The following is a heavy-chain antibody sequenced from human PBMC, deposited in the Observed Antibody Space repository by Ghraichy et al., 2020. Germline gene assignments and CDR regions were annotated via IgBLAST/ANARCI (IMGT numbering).Heavy chain of an antibody. CDR2: IIPILGIA. CDR1: GGTFSSYA. CDR3: VRAIEYSSSSYAFDI. D-gene: IGHD6-6*01. J-gene: IGHJ3*02. Sequence: SVKVSCKASGGTFSSYAISWVRQAPGQGLEWMGRIIPILGIANYAQKFQGRVTITADKSTSTAYMELSSLRSEDTAVYYCVRAIEYSSSSYAFDIWGQGTMVTVSS. V-gene: IGHV1-69*04.